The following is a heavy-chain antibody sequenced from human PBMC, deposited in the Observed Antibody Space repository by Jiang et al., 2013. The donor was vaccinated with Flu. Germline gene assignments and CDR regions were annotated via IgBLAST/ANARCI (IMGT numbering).Heavy chain of an antibody. V-gene: IGHV3-23*01. CDR3: AKELYYFDY. CDR2: ISGSGGST. Sequence: APGKGLEWVSAISGSGGSTYYADSVKGRFTISRDNSKNTLYLQMNSLRAEDTAVYYCAKELYYFDYWGQGTLVTVSS. J-gene: IGHJ4*02.